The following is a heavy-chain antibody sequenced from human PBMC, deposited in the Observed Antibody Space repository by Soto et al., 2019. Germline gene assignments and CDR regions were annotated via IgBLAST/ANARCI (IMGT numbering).Heavy chain of an antibody. CDR2: FDPEDGET. V-gene: IGHV1-24*01. CDR1: GYTLTELS. Sequence: GASVKVSCKVSGYTLTELSMHWVRRAPGKGLEWMGGFDPEDGETIYAQKFQGRVTMTEDTSTDTAYMELSSLRSEDTAVYYCAKSATVPAAIAYWGQGTLVTVS. CDR3: AKSATVPAAIAY. J-gene: IGHJ4*02. D-gene: IGHD2-2*02.